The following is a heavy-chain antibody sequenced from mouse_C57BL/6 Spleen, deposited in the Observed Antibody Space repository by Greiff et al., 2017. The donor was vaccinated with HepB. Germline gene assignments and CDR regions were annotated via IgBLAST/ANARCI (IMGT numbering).Heavy chain of an antibody. CDR1: GFTFSSYG. CDR2: ISSGGSYT. D-gene: IGHD2-5*01. J-gene: IGHJ2*01. CDR3: ARLYSNFHFDY. V-gene: IGHV5-6*01. Sequence: EVKLVESGGDLVKPGGSLKLSCAASGFTFSSYGMSWVRQTPDKRLEWVATISSGGSYTYYPDSVKGRFTISRDNAKNTLYLQMSSLKSEDTAMYYCARLYSNFHFDYWGQGTTLTVSS.